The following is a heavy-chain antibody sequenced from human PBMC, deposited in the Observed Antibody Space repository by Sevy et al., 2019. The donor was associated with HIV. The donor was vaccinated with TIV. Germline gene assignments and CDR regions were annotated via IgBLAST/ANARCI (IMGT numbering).Heavy chain of an antibody. V-gene: IGHV4-34*01. CDR1: GGSFSGYY. J-gene: IGHJ3*02. CDR2: INHSGST. Sequence: SETLALTCAVYGGSFSGYYWSWIRQPPGKGLEWIGEINHSGSTNYNPSLKSRVTISVDTSKNQFSLKLSSVTAADTAVYYCARHCSGTSCSHTFDIWGQGTMVTVSS. CDR3: ARHCSGTSCSHTFDI. D-gene: IGHD2-2*01.